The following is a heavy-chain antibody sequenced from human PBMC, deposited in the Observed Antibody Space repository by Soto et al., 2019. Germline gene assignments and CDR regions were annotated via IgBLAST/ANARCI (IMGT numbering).Heavy chain of an antibody. D-gene: IGHD3-16*01. CDR2: TRNKANSYAP. Sequence: GGSLRLSCAASGFTFSDYYVDWVRQVPGKGLEWVGRTRNKANSYAPEYAASVKGRFTISRDESKDSMYLQMNSLKTEDTAVYYCARDTGGSYDYWGHGALVTVSS. V-gene: IGHV3-72*01. J-gene: IGHJ4*01. CDR1: GFTFSDYY. CDR3: ARDTGGSYDY.